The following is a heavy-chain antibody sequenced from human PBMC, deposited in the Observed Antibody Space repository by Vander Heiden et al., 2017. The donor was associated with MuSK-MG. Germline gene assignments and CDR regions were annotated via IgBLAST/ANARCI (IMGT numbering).Heavy chain of an antibody. Sequence: QVQLQQWGEGLLKPSETLSLTSAVYGGSFSGYYWSWIRQPPGKGLEWIGEINHSGSTNYNPSLKSRVTISVDTSKNQFSLKLSSVTAADTAVYYCARGWSSSGYYWGQGTLVTVSS. J-gene: IGHJ4*02. CDR1: GGSFSGYY. CDR3: ARGWSSSGYY. V-gene: IGHV4-34*01. CDR2: INHSGST. D-gene: IGHD6-19*01.